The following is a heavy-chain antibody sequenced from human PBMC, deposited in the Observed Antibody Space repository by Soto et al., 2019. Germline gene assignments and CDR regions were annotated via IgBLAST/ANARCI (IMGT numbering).Heavy chain of an antibody. CDR2: TIPIFGTA. Sequence: QVPLVQSGAEVKKPGCSVKVSCTASGGTFINYAISWVRMAPGPGLEWMGGTIPIFGTAIYAQKLQDRVTITADEATTTTYRALRGRRSEDTAVDYCAREVDYDRRGHYYCYWGQGTLVTASS. J-gene: IGHJ4*02. V-gene: IGHV1-69*01. D-gene: IGHD3-22*01. CDR3: AREVDYDRRGHYYCY. CDR1: GGTFINYA.